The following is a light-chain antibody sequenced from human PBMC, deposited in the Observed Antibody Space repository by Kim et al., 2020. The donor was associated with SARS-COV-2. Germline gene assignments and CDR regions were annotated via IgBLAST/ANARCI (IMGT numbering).Light chain of an antibody. CDR3: QTWATAKGV. V-gene: IGLV4-69*01. CDR2: LNSDGSH. Sequence: QLVLTQSPSASASVGTSVKLTCTLSSGHSSYAIAWHQQQPEKGPRYLMKLNSDGSHTKGDRIPDRFSGSSSGAERYLTISSLQSDDEADYYCQTWATAKGVFGGGTQLTVL. CDR1: SGHSSYA. J-gene: IGLJ2*01.